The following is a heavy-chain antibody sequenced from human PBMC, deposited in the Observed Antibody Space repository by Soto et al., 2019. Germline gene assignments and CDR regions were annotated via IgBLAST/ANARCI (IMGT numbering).Heavy chain of an antibody. CDR3: ATHPFYYYDSSGSY. V-gene: IGHV1-24*01. Sequence: APVKVSCKVSGYTLTELSMHWVRQAPGKGLEWMGGFDPEDGETIYTQKFQGRVTMTEDTSTDTAYMELSSLRSEDTAVYYCATHPFYYYDSSGSYWGQGTLVTVSS. D-gene: IGHD3-22*01. CDR2: FDPEDGET. CDR1: GYTLTELS. J-gene: IGHJ4*02.